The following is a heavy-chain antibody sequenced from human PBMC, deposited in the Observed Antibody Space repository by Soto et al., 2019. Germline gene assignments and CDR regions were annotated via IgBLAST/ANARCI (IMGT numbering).Heavy chain of an antibody. V-gene: IGHV3-48*02. CDR2: ISSSSSVI. Sequence: EVQLVESGGGLVQPGGSLRLSCAASGFTFSTYSMNWVRQAPGKGLEWISYISSSSSVIYYADSVKGRFTISRDNAKNSLYLQMNSLRDEDSATYYCARGESYCGGECRNNWFDPWGQGTLVTVSS. J-gene: IGHJ5*02. CDR1: GFTFSTYS. CDR3: ARGESYCGGECRNNWFDP. D-gene: IGHD2-21*01.